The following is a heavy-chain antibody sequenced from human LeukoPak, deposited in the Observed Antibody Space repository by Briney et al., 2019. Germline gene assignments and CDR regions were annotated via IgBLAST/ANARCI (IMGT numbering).Heavy chain of an antibody. CDR1: GGSISSYY. CDR3: ARDRCYYGSGSYSLPVGYYGMDV. J-gene: IGHJ6*02. V-gene: IGHV4-59*01. Sequence: SETLSLTCTVSGGSISSYYWSWIRQPPGKGLEWIGYIYYSGSTNYNPSLKSRVTISVDTSKNQFSLKLSSVTAADTAVYYCARDRCYYGSGSYSLPVGYYGMDVWGQGTRSPSP. D-gene: IGHD3-10*01. CDR2: IYYSGST.